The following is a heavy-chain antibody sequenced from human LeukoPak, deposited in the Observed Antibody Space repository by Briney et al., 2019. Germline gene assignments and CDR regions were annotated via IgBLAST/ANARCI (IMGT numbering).Heavy chain of an antibody. D-gene: IGHD2-2*01. CDR1: GFTFSDYY. CDR3: ARDRRSTSCYEFAP. Sequence: GGSLRLSCAASGFTFSDYYMSWIRQAPGKGLEWVSYISRSGSTIYYADSVKGRFTISRDNAKNSVYLQMNSLRAADTAVYYCARDRRSTSCYEFAPWGQGTLVTVSS. CDR2: ISRSGSTI. J-gene: IGHJ5*02. V-gene: IGHV3-11*01.